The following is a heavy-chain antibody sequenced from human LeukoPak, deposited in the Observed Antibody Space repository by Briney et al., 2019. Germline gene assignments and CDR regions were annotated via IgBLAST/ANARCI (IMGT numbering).Heavy chain of an antibody. CDR1: GGSISTYY. Sequence: KTSETLSLTCTVSGGSISTYYWSWIRQPPGKGLEWIAYIDYRGSTTYNPSLRSRVTISVDTSRNQFSLKLNSVTAADTAVYYCARSRSGYSYDHAAFEIWGQGTMVTVSS. D-gene: IGHD5-18*01. CDR2: IDYRGST. V-gene: IGHV4-59*01. J-gene: IGHJ3*02. CDR3: ARSRSGYSYDHAAFEI.